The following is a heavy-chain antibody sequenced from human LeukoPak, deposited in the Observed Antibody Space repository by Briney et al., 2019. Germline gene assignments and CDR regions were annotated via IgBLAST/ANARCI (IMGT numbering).Heavy chain of an antibody. J-gene: IGHJ6*02. D-gene: IGHD2-15*01. V-gene: IGHV4-59*08. CDR2: IYYSGST. CDR3: ARHQDPTRGSGGSRANYYYYGMDV. Sequence: PSETLSLTCTVSGGSISSYYWSWIRQPPGKGLEWIGYIYYSGSTNYNPSLKSRVTISVDTSKNQFSLKLSSVTAADTAVYYCARHQDPTRGSGGSRANYYYYGMDVWGQGTTVTVSS. CDR1: GGSISSYY.